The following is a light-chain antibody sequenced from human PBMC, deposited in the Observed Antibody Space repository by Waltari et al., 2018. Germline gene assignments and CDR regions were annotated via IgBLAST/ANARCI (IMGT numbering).Light chain of an antibody. Sequence: DLQMTKSPSPLPASVGAGVPITCRASQNIDSWLAWYQQKPGKAPKLLIYKASSLESGVPSRFSGSGSGTEFTLTITSLQPDDFATYFCQHYNNYSPWTFGQGTKVEVK. J-gene: IGKJ1*01. CDR3: QHYNNYSPWT. V-gene: IGKV1-5*03. CDR2: KAS. CDR1: QNIDSW.